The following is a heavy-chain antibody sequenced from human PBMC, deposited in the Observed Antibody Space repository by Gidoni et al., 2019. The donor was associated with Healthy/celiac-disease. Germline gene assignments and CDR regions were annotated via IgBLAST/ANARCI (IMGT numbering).Heavy chain of an antibody. CDR2: IRSKAYGGTT. CDR3: TRVNDYYFWSGPKDAFDI. D-gene: IGHD3-3*01. V-gene: IGHV3-49*04. CDR1: GFTFGDYD. Sequence: EVQLVESGGGLVQPGRSLRLSCTASGFTFGDYDMSWVRQAPGKGLEWVGFIRSKAYGGTTEYAASVKGRFTISRDDSKSIAYLQMNSLKTEDTAVYYCTRVNDYYFWSGPKDAFDIWGQGTMVTVSS. J-gene: IGHJ3*02.